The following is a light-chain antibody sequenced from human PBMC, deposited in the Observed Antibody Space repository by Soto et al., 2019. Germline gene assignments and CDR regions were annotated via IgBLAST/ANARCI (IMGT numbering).Light chain of an antibody. CDR3: QQSFNTPRT. Sequence: DIQMTQSPSSLSASVGDRVTITCRASQSIRTYVNWYQQKPGKAPNLLIYGASSLQSGVPSRFNGSGSGTDFSLTISSLLPDDFATYYCQQSFNTPRTFGQGTKVDIK. V-gene: IGKV1-39*01. CDR1: QSIRTY. CDR2: GAS. J-gene: IGKJ1*01.